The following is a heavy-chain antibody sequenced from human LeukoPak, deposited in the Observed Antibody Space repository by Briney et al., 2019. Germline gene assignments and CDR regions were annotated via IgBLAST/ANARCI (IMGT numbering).Heavy chain of an antibody. Sequence: GGSLRLSCAASGFTFSSCAMSWVRQAPGKGLEWVSAISGSGGSTYYADSVKGRFSISRDNSKNTLYLQMNSLRAEDTAVYYCAKDPQVVWFQGAWFDPWGQGTLVTVSS. CDR2: ISGSGGST. CDR1: GFTFSSCA. D-gene: IGHD3-10*01. J-gene: IGHJ5*02. V-gene: IGHV3-23*01. CDR3: AKDPQVVWFQGAWFDP.